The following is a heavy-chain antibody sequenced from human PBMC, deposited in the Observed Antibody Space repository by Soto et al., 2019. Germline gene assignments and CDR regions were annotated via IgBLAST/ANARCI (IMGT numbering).Heavy chain of an antibody. CDR1: GGTFSSYA. D-gene: IGHD3-3*01. CDR2: IIPIFGTA. CDR3: ASSRFLGSGMDV. V-gene: IGHV1-69*13. Sequence: GASLEVSCKASGGTFSSYAIIWVRQAPGQGLEWMGGIIPIFGTANYAQKFQGRVTITADESTSTAYMELSSLRSEDTAVYYCASSRFLGSGMDVWGQGTTVTVSS. J-gene: IGHJ6*02.